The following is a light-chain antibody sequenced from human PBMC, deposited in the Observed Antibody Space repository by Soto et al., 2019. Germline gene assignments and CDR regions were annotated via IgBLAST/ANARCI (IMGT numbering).Light chain of an antibody. CDR3: TSYAGSSSFV. CDR1: SSDDGNYDV. CDR2: QDI. J-gene: IGLJ1*01. V-gene: IGLV2-23*01. Sequence: QSALTQPASVSGSPGQSITISCTGSSSDDGNYDVVSWYQHHPGKAPKLMIYQDIKRPSGVSNRFSGSKSGNTASLTIPGLQAEDEADYYCTSYAGSSSFVFGTGTKLTVL.